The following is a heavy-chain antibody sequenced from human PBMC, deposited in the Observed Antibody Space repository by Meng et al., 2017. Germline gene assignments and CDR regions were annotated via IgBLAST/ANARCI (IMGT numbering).Heavy chain of an antibody. J-gene: IGHJ4*02. D-gene: IGHD6-13*01. Sequence: VQRGESGAEVEKPGASVKVSCKASGYTIPDYWLHWVRRAPGQGLEWMGRINPKSGDTHYAQRFQGRVTMTGDTSISTAYMELSGLRSDDTAMYYCARDEDISAAGKLFGDYWGQGTLVTVSS. V-gene: IGHV1-2*06. CDR2: INPKSGDT. CDR1: GYTIPDYW. CDR3: ARDEDISAAGKLFGDY.